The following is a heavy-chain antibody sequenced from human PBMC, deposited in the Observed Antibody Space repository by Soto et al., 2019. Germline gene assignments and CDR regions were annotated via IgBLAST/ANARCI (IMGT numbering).Heavy chain of an antibody. V-gene: IGHV3-23*01. J-gene: IGHJ4*02. CDR2: ISGRGSTT. CDR1: GFTFSSYA. CDR3: AKGFTGTYQDLLDY. Sequence: QAGGSLRLSCAASGFTFSSYAMTWVRQAPGKGLEWVSAISGRGSTTYYADSVKGRFTISRDNSKNTLYLQMNSLRAEDTAVYYCAKGFTGTYQDLLDYWGQGTLVTV. D-gene: IGHD1-7*01.